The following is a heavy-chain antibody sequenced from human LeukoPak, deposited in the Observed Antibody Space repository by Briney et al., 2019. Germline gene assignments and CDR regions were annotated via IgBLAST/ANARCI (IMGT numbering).Heavy chain of an antibody. D-gene: IGHD5-24*01. CDR1: GFTFSSYA. V-gene: IGHV3-23*01. CDR3: AKADGSWTYDP. Sequence: GVSLRLSCAASGFTFSSYAMSWVRQAPGMGLEWVSAISASGGSTHYADSVKGRFTISRDNSKNTLFLQMNSLRAEDTAVYYCAKADGSWTYDPWGQGTLVTVSS. CDR2: ISASGGST. J-gene: IGHJ5*02.